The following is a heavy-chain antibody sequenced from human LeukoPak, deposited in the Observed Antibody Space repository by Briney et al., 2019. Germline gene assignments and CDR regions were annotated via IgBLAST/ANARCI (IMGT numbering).Heavy chain of an antibody. CDR3: ARGITMVRGVKSVARFDP. D-gene: IGHD3-10*01. J-gene: IGHJ5*02. V-gene: IGHV1-18*04. CDR1: GYTFTSYG. CDR2: ISAYNGNT. Sequence: ASVKVSCKASGYTFTSYGISWVRQAPGQGLEWMGWISAYNGNTNYAQKLQGRVTMTTDTSTSTAYMELRSLRSDDTAVYYCARGITMVRGVKSVARFDPWGQGTPVTVSS.